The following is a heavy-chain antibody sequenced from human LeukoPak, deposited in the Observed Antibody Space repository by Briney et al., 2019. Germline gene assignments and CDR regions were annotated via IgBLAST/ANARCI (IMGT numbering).Heavy chain of an antibody. CDR2: VYPGDSDT. CDR3: ARRSGPNYDC. D-gene: IGHD2-15*01. V-gene: IGHV5-51*01. J-gene: IGHJ4*02. CDR1: GFRFTSSR. Sequence: GESLKISCKTSGFRFTSSRIAWVRQMPGKGLEWMGIVYPGDSDTKYSPSFQGQVTFSADKSTSTAYLQWSGLKASDTAVYYCARRSGPNYDCWGQGTLVTVSS.